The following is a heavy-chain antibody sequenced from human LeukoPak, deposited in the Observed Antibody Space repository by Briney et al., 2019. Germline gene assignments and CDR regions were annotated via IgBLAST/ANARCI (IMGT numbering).Heavy chain of an antibody. CDR1: GFTFSSYS. D-gene: IGHD6-13*01. Sequence: GGSLRHSCAASGFTFSSYSMNWVRQAPGKGLEWVSSISSSSSYIYYADSVKGRFTISRDNAKNSLYLQMNSLRAEDTAVYYCARDYHLGYFDYWGQGTLVTVSS. CDR2: ISSSSSYI. J-gene: IGHJ4*02. CDR3: ARDYHLGYFDY. V-gene: IGHV3-21*01.